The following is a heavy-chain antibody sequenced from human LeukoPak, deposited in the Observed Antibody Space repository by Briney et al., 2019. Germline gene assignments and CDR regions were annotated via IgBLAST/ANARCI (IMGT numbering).Heavy chain of an antibody. V-gene: IGHV3-7*01. CDR1: EFTFSSHW. J-gene: IGHJ4*02. D-gene: IGHD4-17*01. Sequence: GGSLRLSCAASEFTFSSHWMSWVRQAPGKGLEWVANIKQDGSEKYYVDSVKGRFTISRDNAKNSLYLQMNSLRAEDTAVYYCARDRSVDYGDYYYFDYWGQGTLVTVSS. CDR2: IKQDGSEK. CDR3: ARDRSVDYGDYYYFDY.